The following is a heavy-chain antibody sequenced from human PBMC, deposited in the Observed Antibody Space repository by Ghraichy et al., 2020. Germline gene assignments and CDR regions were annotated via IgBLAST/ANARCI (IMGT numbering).Heavy chain of an antibody. Sequence: WGGGRQPPGEGLEWIGDIYYSGSTNYNPSLKSRVTISVDTSKNQFSLKLSSVTAADTAVYYCARLWTMMSSGSRLINWFDPWGQGTLVTVSS. V-gene: IGHV4-59*08. CDR3: ARLWTMMSSGSRLINWFDP. CDR2: IYYSGST. D-gene: IGHD3/OR15-3a*01. J-gene: IGHJ5*02.